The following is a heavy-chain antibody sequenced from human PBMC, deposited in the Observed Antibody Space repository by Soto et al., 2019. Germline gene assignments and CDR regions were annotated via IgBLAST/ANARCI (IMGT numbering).Heavy chain of an antibody. CDR3: VRDRYSSSGWFDP. Sequence: SQTLSLTCAISGDSVSSYSAAWNWIRQSPSGGLEWLGRTYYRSRFFSDYAESVKSRIIINPDTSKNQFSLQLKSVTPEDTAVYYCVRDRYSSSGWFDPWGQGPQVTVSS. CDR2: TYYRSRFFS. D-gene: IGHD3-10*01. CDR1: GDSVSSYSAA. J-gene: IGHJ5*02. V-gene: IGHV6-1*01.